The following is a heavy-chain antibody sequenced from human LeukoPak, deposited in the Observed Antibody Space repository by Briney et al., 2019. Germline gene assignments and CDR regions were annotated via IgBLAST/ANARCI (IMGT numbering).Heavy chain of an antibody. V-gene: IGHV3-30-3*01. CDR1: GFTFSSYA. CDR2: ISYDGSNK. J-gene: IGHJ5*02. CDR3: ASFLYDFWSGYHH. D-gene: IGHD3-3*01. Sequence: PGGSLRLSCAASGFTFSSYAMHWVRQAPGKGLEWVAVISYDGSNKYYADSVRGRFTISRDIAKNSLYLQMNSLRDEDTAVYYCASFLYDFWSGYHHWGQGTLVTVSS.